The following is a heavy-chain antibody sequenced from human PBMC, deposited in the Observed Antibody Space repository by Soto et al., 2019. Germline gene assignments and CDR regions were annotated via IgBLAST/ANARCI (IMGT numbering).Heavy chain of an antibody. CDR1: GGTFSNYP. CDR2: IIPIFGTT. Sequence: VQLVQSGAEVKKPGSSVKVSCKASGGTFSNYPFIWVRQAPGQGLDWMGGIIPIFGTTDYGQRFQGRVTITSEASTNTAYMELSSLSSDDTAVYYCAVGVYCGGGCYSHFDYWGQGTLVTVSS. D-gene: IGHD2-21*02. V-gene: IGHV1-69*01. J-gene: IGHJ4*02. CDR3: AVGVYCGGGCYSHFDY.